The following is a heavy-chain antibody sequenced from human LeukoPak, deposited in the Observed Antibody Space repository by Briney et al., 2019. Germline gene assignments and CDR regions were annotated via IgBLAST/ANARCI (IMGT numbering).Heavy chain of an antibody. CDR2: IYSKTDGGTT. J-gene: IGHJ4*02. V-gene: IGHV3-15*01. CDR3: ATGSNRYDSSDFDY. CDR1: GFTFSNAW. D-gene: IGHD3-22*01. Sequence: GGSLRLSCAASGFTFSNAWTNWVRQAPGKGGEWVGRIYSKTDGGTTEYAAPVKGRFSISRDDSKNTLDLQMHSLKTDDTALYYCATGSNRYDSSDFDYWGQGTLVTVSS.